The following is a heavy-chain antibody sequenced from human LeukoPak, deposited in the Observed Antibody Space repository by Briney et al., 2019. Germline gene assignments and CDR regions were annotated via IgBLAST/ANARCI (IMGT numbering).Heavy chain of an antibody. V-gene: IGHV4-59*01. CDR1: GGSISSYY. D-gene: IGHD6-13*01. J-gene: IGHJ3*02. CDR2: IYYSGST. CDR3: ARAPSSSWYNPDAFDI. Sequence: PSETLSLTCTVSGGSISSYYWSWIRQPPGKGLDWIGYIYYSGSTNYNPSLKSRVTISVDTSKNQFSLKLSSVTAADSAVYYCARAPSSSWYNPDAFDIWGQGTMVTVSS.